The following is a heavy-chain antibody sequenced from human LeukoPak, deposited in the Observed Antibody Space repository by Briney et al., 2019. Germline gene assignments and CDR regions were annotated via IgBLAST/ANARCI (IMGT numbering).Heavy chain of an antibody. CDR3: ARDSSYCSSTSCYEDYGMDV. V-gene: IGHV3-7*01. J-gene: IGHJ6*02. CDR1: GFTLSSYW. Sequence: GGSLRPSCAASGFTLSSYWMSWVRQAPGKGLEGVANIKQDGSEKYYADSVKGRFTISRDNAKNSLYLQMNSLRAEDTAVYYCARDSSYCSSTSCYEDYGMDVWGQGTTVTVSS. CDR2: IKQDGSEK. D-gene: IGHD2-2*01.